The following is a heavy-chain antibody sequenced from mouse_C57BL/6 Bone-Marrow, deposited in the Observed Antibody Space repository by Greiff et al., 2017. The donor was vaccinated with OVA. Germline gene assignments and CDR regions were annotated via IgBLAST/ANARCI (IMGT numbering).Heavy chain of an antibody. Sequence: EVQLVESGGGLVQPKGSLKLSCAASGFSFNTYAMNWVRQAPGKGLEWVARIRSKSNNYATYYADSVKDRFTISRDDSESMLYLQMNNLKTEETAMYYCVKQRYNDSSYWYFDVWGTGTTVTVSS. CDR1: GFSFNTYA. V-gene: IGHV10-1*01. CDR2: IRSKSNNYAT. J-gene: IGHJ1*03. D-gene: IGHD1-1*01. CDR3: VKQRYNDSSYWYFDV.